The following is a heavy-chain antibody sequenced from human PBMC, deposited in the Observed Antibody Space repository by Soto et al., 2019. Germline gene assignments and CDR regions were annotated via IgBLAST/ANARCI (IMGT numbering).Heavy chain of an antibody. J-gene: IGHJ4*02. D-gene: IGHD4-17*01. CDR3: ARRWTTGEIDY. CDR2: ISAYTGNT. CDR1: GYIFNSFG. V-gene: IGHV1-18*01. Sequence: ASVKVSCKASGYIFNSFGISWVRQAPGQGLEWMGWISAYTGNTKYAQNFEGRVTMTTDTSTSTAYMELRSLRSDDTAVYYCARRWTTGEIDYWGQGTLVTVSS.